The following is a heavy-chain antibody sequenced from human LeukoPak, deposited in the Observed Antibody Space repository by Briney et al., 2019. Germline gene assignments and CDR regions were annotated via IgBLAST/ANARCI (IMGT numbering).Heavy chain of an antibody. J-gene: IGHJ4*02. D-gene: IGHD5-12*01. CDR3: ARPRSGYSGYDFGVAGGYFDY. Sequence: ASVKVSCKASGYTFTGYYILWVRQAPGQGLEWMGWISAYNGNTNYAQKLQGRVTMTTDTSTSTAYMELRSLRSDDTAVHYCARPRSGYSGYDFGVAGGYFDYWGQGTLVTVSS. CDR2: ISAYNGNT. V-gene: IGHV1-18*01. CDR1: GYTFTGYY.